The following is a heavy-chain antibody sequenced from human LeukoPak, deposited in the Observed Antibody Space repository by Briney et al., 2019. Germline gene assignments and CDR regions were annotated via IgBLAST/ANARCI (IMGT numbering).Heavy chain of an antibody. D-gene: IGHD4-11*01. CDR3: ARSNVEGFDY. Sequence: GGSLRLSCAGSGFTFSSYSMNWVRQAPGKGLEWVSAISGSGGSTYYADSVKGRFTISRDNSKNTLYLQMNSLRAEDTAVYYCARSNVEGFDYWGQGTLVTVSS. J-gene: IGHJ4*02. CDR1: GFTFSSYS. V-gene: IGHV3-23*01. CDR2: ISGSGGST.